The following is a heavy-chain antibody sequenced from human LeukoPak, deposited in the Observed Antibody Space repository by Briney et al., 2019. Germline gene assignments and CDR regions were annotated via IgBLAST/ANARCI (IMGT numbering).Heavy chain of an antibody. Sequence: GGSLRLSCAASGFTFSSYAMRWVRQAPGKGLEWVSAISGSGGSTYYANSVKGRFTISRDNSKNTLYLQMNSLRAEDTAVYYCARGLGAFDIWGQGTMVTVSS. J-gene: IGHJ3*02. V-gene: IGHV3-23*01. CDR3: ARGLGAFDI. CDR2: ISGSGGST. D-gene: IGHD3-16*01. CDR1: GFTFSSYA.